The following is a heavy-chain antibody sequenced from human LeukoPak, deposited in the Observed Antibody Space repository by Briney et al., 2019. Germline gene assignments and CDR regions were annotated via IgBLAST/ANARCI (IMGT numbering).Heavy chain of an antibody. CDR3: ARDIGGGNYYGSGTQVDY. CDR2: ISSSSSYI. CDR1: GFTFSSCS. D-gene: IGHD3-10*01. V-gene: IGHV3-21*01. J-gene: IGHJ4*02. Sequence: GGSLRLSCAASGFTFSSCSMNWVRQAPGKGLEWVSSISSSSSYIYYADSVKGRFTISRDNAKNSLYLQMNSLRAEDTAVYYCARDIGGGNYYGSGTQVDYWGQGTLVTVSS.